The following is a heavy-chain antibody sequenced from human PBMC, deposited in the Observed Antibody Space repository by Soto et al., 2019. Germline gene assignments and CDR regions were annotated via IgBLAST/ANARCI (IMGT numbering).Heavy chain of an antibody. V-gene: IGHV3-11*01. Sequence: QVQLVESGGGLVKPGGSLRLSCVASGFTFSDYYMSWFRQAPGKGLEWVSYISSGGSVIYSADSMKGRFTISRDNAKNSLYLQVNSLRGEDTAVYYCAIEPRDDYMISGGFDYWGQGTLVTVSS. D-gene: IGHD4-4*01. CDR1: GFTFSDYY. J-gene: IGHJ4*02. CDR2: ISSGGSVI. CDR3: AIEPRDDYMISGGFDY.